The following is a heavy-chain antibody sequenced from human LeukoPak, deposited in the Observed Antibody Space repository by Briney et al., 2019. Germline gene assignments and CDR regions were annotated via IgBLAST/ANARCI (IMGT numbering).Heavy chain of an antibody. D-gene: IGHD3-10*01. CDR1: GGSFSAFY. V-gene: IGHV4-34*01. CDR2: INHSGST. J-gene: IGHJ3*02. CDR3: ARMVRERHSFDI. Sequence: PSETLSLTCAVYGGSFSAFYWSWVRRPPGKGLEWIGEINHSGSTNQNPFLKRRVTMPVATSNPQFSLRLRSVTAADTGVYYCARMVRERHSFDIWGQGTMVTVSS.